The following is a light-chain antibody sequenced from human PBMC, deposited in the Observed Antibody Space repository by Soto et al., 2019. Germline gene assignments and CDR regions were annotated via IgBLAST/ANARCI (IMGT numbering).Light chain of an antibody. J-gene: IGKJ1*01. CDR2: SAS. Sequence: DIHMTQSRVSLSASVGDRVTITCRASQNINKYLNWYQHRPGKAPKLLIYSASTLHSGVPSRFSGGGSGTEFTLTIDNLQPEDFAVYFCQESYSSAFGQGTKVDIK. CDR3: QESYSSA. CDR1: QNINKY. V-gene: IGKV1-39*01.